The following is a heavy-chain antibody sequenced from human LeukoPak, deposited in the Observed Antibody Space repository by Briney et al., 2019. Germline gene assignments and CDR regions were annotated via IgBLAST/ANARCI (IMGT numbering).Heavy chain of an antibody. Sequence: PSETLSLTCAVYGGSFSGYYWSWIRQPPGKGLEWIGYIYYSGSTNYNPSLQSRVTISVDTSKNQFSLRLSSVTAADTAVYYCARENSYYDSSGYYYGSGYFDYWGQGTLVTVSS. D-gene: IGHD3-22*01. CDR3: ARENSYYDSSGYYYGSGYFDY. CDR1: GGSFSGYY. V-gene: IGHV4-59*01. J-gene: IGHJ4*02. CDR2: IYYSGST.